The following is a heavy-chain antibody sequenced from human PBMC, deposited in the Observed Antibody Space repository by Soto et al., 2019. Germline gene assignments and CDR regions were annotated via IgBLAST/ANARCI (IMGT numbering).Heavy chain of an antibody. Sequence: SETLSLTCSVSGGSMRNYYWNWIRQPPGRGLEWIGYVYHSGCTNYNPSLKSRVSMSVDVSRNHFSLTLHSVTAADTAVYFCTSSYSTSSSPDYWGQGTLVTVS. V-gene: IGHV4-59*01. D-gene: IGHD6-6*01. CDR2: VYHSGCT. CDR3: TSSYSTSSSPDY. CDR1: GGSMRNYY. J-gene: IGHJ4*02.